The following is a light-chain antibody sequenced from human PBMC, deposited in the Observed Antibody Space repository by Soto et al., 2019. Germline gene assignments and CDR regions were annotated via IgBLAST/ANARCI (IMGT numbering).Light chain of an antibody. J-gene: IGKJ1*01. V-gene: IGKV3-20*01. CDR1: QSVSSSY. CDR3: QQHGSSPWT. CDR2: GAS. Sequence: IVLTQSPATLSLSPWERATLSCRASQSVSSSYLAWYQQKPGQAPRLLIYGASSRATGIPDRFSGSGSGTDFTLTISRLEPEDFAVYFCQQHGSSPWTFGQGTKVDIK.